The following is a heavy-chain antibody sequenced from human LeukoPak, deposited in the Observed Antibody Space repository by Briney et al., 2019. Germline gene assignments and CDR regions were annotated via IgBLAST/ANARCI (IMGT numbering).Heavy chain of an antibody. Sequence: GGSLRLSCAASGFTFSPYAMHWVRQAPGKGLEWVAVISYDGSNKYYTDSVKGRFTISRDNSKNTLYLQMNSLRVEDTAVYYCARDEYYDILTGYSAFDIWGQGTMVTVSS. V-gene: IGHV3-30*04. CDR2: ISYDGSNK. CDR1: GFTFSPYA. CDR3: ARDEYYDILTGYSAFDI. D-gene: IGHD3-9*01. J-gene: IGHJ3*02.